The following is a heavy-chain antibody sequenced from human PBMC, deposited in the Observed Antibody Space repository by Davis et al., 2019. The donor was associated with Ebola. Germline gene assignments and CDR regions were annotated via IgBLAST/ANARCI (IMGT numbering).Heavy chain of an antibody. CDR3: AKDGRELPFDY. Sequence: GESLKISCAASGFTFSSYAMSWVRQAPGKGLEWVSAISGSGGSPYYADSVKGRFTISRDNSKNTLYLQMNSLRAEDTAVYYCAKDGRELPFDYWGQGTLVTVSS. CDR1: GFTFSSYA. CDR2: ISGSGGSP. V-gene: IGHV3-23*01. D-gene: IGHD1-26*01. J-gene: IGHJ4*02.